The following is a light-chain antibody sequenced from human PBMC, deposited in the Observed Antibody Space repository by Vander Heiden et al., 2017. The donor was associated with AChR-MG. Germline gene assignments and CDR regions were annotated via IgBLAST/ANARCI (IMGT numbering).Light chain of an antibody. J-gene: IGKJ4*01. CDR1: QRVNDNH. CDR2: GAS. CDR3: QQDCNSPLT. Sequence: VLTQSQGTLSLSPGARATLSCKASQRVNDNHLAWYQQKLGQTPRLLIHGASSRATGIPDRFSGSGSGTDFTLTISSLEPEDFAVYYCQQDCNSPLTFGGGTRVEI. V-gene: IGKV3-20*01.